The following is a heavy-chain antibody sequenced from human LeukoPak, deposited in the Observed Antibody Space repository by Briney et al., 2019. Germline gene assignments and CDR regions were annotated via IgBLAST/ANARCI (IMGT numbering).Heavy chain of an antibody. CDR1: GGSFSGYY. V-gene: IGHV4-34*01. D-gene: IGHD4-23*01. J-gene: IGHJ6*03. Sequence: SETLSLTCAVYGGSFSGYYWSWIRQPPGKGLEWIGEINHSGSTNYNPSLKSRVTISVDTSKNQFSLKLSSVTAADTAVYYCARGRGVTPGHYCYYYYMDVWGKGTTVTVSS. CDR3: ARGRGVTPGHYCYYYYMDV. CDR2: INHSGST.